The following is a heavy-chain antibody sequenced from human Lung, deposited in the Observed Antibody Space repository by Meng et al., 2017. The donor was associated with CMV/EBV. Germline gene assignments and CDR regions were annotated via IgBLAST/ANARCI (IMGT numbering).Heavy chain of an antibody. Sequence: SGPTLVKPTQTLTLTCTFSGFSLTTSELGVAWFRQPPGKALEWLALIYGNDDKRYTPSLKSRLHLTKDTSKNQVVLTVTNMDSVDAATYYCAHRDNYGWAAFTIWXQGTLVXVSS. CDR3: AHRDNYGWAAFTI. J-gene: IGHJ3*02. CDR1: GFSLTTSELG. CDR2: IYGNDDK. D-gene: IGHD3-10*01. V-gene: IGHV2-5*01.